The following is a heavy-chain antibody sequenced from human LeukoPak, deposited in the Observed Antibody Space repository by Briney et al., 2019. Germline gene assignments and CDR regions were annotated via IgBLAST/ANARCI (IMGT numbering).Heavy chain of an antibody. CDR2: MNPNSGNT. Sequence: ASVKVSCKASGYTFTSYDINWVRQATGQGLEWMGWMNPNSGNTGYAQKFQGRVTMTRNTSVTTAYMELSSLRSEDTAVYYCARGRGRTYCGGDCYPDYWGQGTLVTVSS. CDR3: ARGRGRTYCGGDCYPDY. D-gene: IGHD2-21*02. J-gene: IGHJ4*02. V-gene: IGHV1-8*01. CDR1: GYTFTSYD.